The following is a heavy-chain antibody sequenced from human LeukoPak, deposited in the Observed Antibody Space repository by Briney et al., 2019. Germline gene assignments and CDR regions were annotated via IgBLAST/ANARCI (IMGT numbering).Heavy chain of an antibody. D-gene: IGHD3-3*01. CDR3: ARDFDFWSAI. CDR2: ISWNSGTT. CDR1: GFTFKDYA. J-gene: IGHJ4*02. V-gene: IGHV3-9*01. Sequence: GGSLRLSCTASGFTFKDYAMYWVRQAPGKGLEWVSGISWNSGTTDYADSVKGRLTVSRDNAKDSLYLQMNSLRPEDTALYYCARDFDFWSAIWGQGTLVTVSS.